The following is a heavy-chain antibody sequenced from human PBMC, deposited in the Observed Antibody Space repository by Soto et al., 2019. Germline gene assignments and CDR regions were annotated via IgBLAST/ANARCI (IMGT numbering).Heavy chain of an antibody. CDR2: IYPDDSET. CDR1: GYSFTNYW. CDR3: ARRHCSGGSCLIDY. J-gene: IGHJ4*02. V-gene: IGHV5-51*01. D-gene: IGHD2-15*01. Sequence: GESLKISCKGSGYSFTNYWIGWVRQMPGKNLEWIGIIYPDDSETRYSPSFQGQVTISADKSITTAYLQWSSLKASDTAMYYCARRHCSGGSCLIDYWGQGTLVTVSS.